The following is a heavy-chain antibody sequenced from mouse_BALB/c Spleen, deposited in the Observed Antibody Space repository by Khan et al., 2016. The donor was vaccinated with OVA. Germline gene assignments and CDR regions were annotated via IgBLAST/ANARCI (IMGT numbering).Heavy chain of an antibody. CDR1: GFTFSTYG. V-gene: IGHV5-6*01. CDR3: TRLAYYYDSEGLAY. CDR2: VSTGGSYT. J-gene: IGHJ3*01. D-gene: IGHD1-1*01. Sequence: EVELVESGGDLVKPGGSLKLSCAVSGFTFSTYGMSWVRQTPDKRLEWVATVSTGGSYTYYPDSVTGRFTISRDNAKNTLYLQMSGLKSEDTAMFYCTRLAYYYDSEGLAYWGQGTLVTVSA.